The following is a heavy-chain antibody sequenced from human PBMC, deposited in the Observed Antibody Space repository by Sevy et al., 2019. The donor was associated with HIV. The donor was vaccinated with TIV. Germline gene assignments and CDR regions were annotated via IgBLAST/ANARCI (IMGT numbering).Heavy chain of an antibody. V-gene: IGHV3-74*01. CDR2: ISSDGSST. CDR3: VREGGPGVYFDY. CDR1: GFTFSSYW. Sequence: GGSLRLSCAASGFTFSSYWMHWVRQAPGKGLVWVSRISSDGSSTSYADSVKGRLTISRDNAKNTLYLQMNSLRAEDTAVYYCVREGGPGVYFDYWGQGTLVTVSS. D-gene: IGHD1-26*01. J-gene: IGHJ4*02.